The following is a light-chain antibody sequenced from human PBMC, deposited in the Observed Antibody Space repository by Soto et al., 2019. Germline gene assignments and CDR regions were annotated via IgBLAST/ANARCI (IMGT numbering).Light chain of an antibody. CDR3: QKYDSAPQT. CDR2: GAS. V-gene: IGKV1-27*01. Sequence: DIQMTQSPSSLSASVGDRVTITCRASQGIIDYLAWYQQKPGKPPKLLIYGASTLQSGVPSRFSGSGAGTDFSLTISSLQPEDVATYYCQKYDSAPQTFGRGTKVEIK. CDR1: QGIIDY. J-gene: IGKJ1*01.